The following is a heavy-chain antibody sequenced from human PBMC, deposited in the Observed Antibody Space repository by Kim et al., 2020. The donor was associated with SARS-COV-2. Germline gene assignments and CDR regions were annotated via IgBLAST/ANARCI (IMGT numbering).Heavy chain of an antibody. CDR3: ARRGYSYGRDWWFDP. J-gene: IGHJ5*02. Sequence: GESLKISCKGSGYSFTSYWIGWVRQMPGKGLEWMGIIYPGDSDTRYSPSFQGQVTISADKSISTAYLQWSSLKASDTAMYYCARRGYSYGRDWWFDPWGQGTLVTVSS. CDR2: IYPGDSDT. V-gene: IGHV5-51*01. D-gene: IGHD5-18*01. CDR1: GYSFTSYW.